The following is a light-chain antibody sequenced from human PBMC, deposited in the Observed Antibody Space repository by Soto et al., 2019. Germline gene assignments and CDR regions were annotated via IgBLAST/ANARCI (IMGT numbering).Light chain of an antibody. CDR1: QSVSSN. CDR2: GAS. V-gene: IGKV3-15*01. Sequence: EIVMTQSPGTLSVSPGERATLSCRASQSVSSNLAWYQQKPGQAPRLLIYGASTRATGIPARFSGSGSGTEFTLTISSLQSEDFAVYYCQQYNNWPPWATFGPGTKVDIK. CDR3: QQYNNWPPWAT. J-gene: IGKJ3*01.